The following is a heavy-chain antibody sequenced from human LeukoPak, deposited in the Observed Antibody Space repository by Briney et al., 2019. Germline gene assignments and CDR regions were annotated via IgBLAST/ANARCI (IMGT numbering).Heavy chain of an antibody. J-gene: IGHJ5*02. CDR3: ARRLGTYPSNWFDP. D-gene: IGHD7-27*01. CDR2: ISYDGSNK. V-gene: IGHV3-30-3*01. Sequence: GGSLRLCCAASGFTFSSYAMHWVRQASGKGLEWVAVISYDGSNKYYADSVKGRFTISRDNSKNTLYLQMNSLRAEDTAVYYCARRLGTYPSNWFDPWGQGTLVTVSS. CDR1: GFTFSSYA.